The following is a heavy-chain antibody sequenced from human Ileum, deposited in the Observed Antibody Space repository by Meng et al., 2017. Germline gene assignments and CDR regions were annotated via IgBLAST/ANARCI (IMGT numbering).Heavy chain of an antibody. CDR3: GKRISGWYYMDY. Sequence: VHLVESGGGVVQPGGSLRLSCAASGFTFNSFAMSWVRQTPGKGLEWVSAITGGGGVTYYADSVKGRFTISRDNSKNTLYLQMNSLRAEDTAVYYCGKRISGWYYMDYWGRGTLVTVSS. D-gene: IGHD6-19*01. V-gene: IGHV3-23*04. CDR1: GFTFNSFA. CDR2: ITGGGGVT. J-gene: IGHJ4*02.